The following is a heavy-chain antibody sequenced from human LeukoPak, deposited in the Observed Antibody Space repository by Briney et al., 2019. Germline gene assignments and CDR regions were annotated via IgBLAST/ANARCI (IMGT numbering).Heavy chain of an antibody. CDR2: IIPMFGTP. Sequence: ASVKVSCKASGYTFTSYYMHWVRQAPGRGLEWMGGIIPMFGTPNYAQKFQGRVTITADESTRTASMELSSLRSEDTAVYYCATTPGKVWFGELSRWGQGTLVTVSS. CDR3: ATTPGKVWFGELSR. D-gene: IGHD3-10*01. V-gene: IGHV1-69*13. J-gene: IGHJ4*02. CDR1: GYTFTSYY.